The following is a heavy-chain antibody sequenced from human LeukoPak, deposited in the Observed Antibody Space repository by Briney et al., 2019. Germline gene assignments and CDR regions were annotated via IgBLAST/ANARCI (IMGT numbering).Heavy chain of an antibody. CDR1: GFTFSSYA. CDR3: AKGSCGYTYGCNFDY. V-gene: IGHV3-64*04. Sequence: GGSLRLSCSASGFTFSSYAMHWVRQAPGKGLEYVSAISSNGGSTYYADSVKGRFTISRDNSKNTLCLQMNSLRAEDTAVYYCAKGSCGYTYGCNFDYWGQGTLVTVSS. D-gene: IGHD5-18*01. CDR2: ISSNGGST. J-gene: IGHJ4*02.